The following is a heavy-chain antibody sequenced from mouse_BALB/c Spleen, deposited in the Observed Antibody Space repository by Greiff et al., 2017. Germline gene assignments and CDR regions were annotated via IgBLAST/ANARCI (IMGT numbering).Heavy chain of an antibody. J-gene: IGHJ3*01. D-gene: IGHD1-1*01. CDR2: IWGDGST. CDR3: ARGGYYGSSPWFAY. V-gene: IGHV2-6-7*01. Sequence: VMLVESGPGLVAPSQSLSITCTVSGFSLTGYGVNWVRQPPGKGLEWLGMIWGDGSTDYNSALKSRLSISKDNSKSQVFLKMNSLQTDDTARYYCARGGYYGSSPWFAYWGQGTLVTVSA. CDR1: GFSLTGYG.